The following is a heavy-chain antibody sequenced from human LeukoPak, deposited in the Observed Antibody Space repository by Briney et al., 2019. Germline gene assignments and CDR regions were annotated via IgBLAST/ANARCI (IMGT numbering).Heavy chain of an antibody. Sequence: GESLKISCKGSGYSFTSYWIDWVRQMPGKGLEWMGIIFPGDSDTRYSPSFQGQVTISADKSITTAYLQWSSLKASDTAMYYCARRLDYGDYDYWGQGTLVTVSS. D-gene: IGHD4-17*01. CDR1: GYSFTSYW. J-gene: IGHJ4*02. V-gene: IGHV5-51*01. CDR3: ARRLDYGDYDY. CDR2: IFPGDSDT.